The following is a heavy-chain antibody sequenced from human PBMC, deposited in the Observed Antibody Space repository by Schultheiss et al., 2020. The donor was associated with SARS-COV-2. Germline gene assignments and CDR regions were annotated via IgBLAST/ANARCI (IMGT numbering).Heavy chain of an antibody. CDR3: VRDRGSTVTDY. Sequence: GGSLRLSCAASGFTFSNYWMYWVRQAPGKGLVWVSRIKTDGSITQYVDSVKGRFTISRDNAKNTVDLQMDSLRAEDTAVYYCVRDRGSTVTDYWGQGTLVTVSS. V-gene: IGHV3-74*03. CDR2: IKTDGSIT. CDR1: GFTFSNYW. J-gene: IGHJ4*02. D-gene: IGHD4-11*01.